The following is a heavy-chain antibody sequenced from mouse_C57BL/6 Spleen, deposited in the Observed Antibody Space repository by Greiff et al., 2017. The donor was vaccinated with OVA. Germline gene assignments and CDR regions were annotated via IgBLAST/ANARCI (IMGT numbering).Heavy chain of an antibody. V-gene: IGHV1-15*01. J-gene: IGHJ2*01. CDR3: TRRDGGFDY. D-gene: IGHD1-1*01. Sequence: VQLQQSGAELVRPGASVTLSCKASGYTFTDYQMHWVKQTPVHGLEWIGAIDPETGGTAYNQKFKGKAILTADKSSSTAYMELRSLTSEDSAVYYCTRRDGGFDYWGKGTTLTVSS. CDR1: GYTFTDYQ. CDR2: IDPETGGT.